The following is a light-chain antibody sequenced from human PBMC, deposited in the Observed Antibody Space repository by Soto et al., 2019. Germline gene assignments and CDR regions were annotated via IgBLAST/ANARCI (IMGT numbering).Light chain of an antibody. V-gene: IGKV3-20*01. Sequence: EIVLTQAPGTLSLSPGERATLSCRASQSISSSYLAWYRQKPGQAPRLLIYGPSSRATGIPDRFSGSGSGTDFTLTISRLEPEDFAVYFCQHYGSSPPYTFGQGTKLEIK. CDR2: GPS. CDR1: QSISSSY. J-gene: IGKJ2*01. CDR3: QHYGSSPPYT.